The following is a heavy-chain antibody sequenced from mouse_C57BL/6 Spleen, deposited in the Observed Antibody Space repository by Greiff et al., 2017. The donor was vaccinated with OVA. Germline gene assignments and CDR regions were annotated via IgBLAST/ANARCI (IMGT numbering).Heavy chain of an antibody. D-gene: IGHD2-1*01. J-gene: IGHJ4*01. CDR1: GFTFSSYG. V-gene: IGHV5-6*02. CDR3: ARGGGNYVGAMDY. Sequence: EVKLQESGGDLVKPGGSLKLSCAASGFTFSSYGMSWVRQTPDKRLEWVATISSGGSYTYYPDSVKGRFTISRDNAKNTLYLQMSSLKSEDTAMYYCARGGGNYVGAMDYWGQGTSVTVSS. CDR2: ISSGGSYT.